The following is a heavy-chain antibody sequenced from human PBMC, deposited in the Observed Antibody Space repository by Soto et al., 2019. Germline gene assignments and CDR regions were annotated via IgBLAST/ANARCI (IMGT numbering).Heavy chain of an antibody. J-gene: IGHJ4*02. Sequence: SETLSLTCTVSGGSSGAYFWNWVRKPPGKGLEWIGNIYYTGATSYNPSLESRVTISLDTSKNQFSLRLSSVTAAATAVYYCARASVPATRGPLDYWGQGALVTVSS. CDR2: IYYTGAT. CDR3: ARASVPATRGPLDY. D-gene: IGHD2-21*02. V-gene: IGHV4-59*01. CDR1: GGSSGAYF.